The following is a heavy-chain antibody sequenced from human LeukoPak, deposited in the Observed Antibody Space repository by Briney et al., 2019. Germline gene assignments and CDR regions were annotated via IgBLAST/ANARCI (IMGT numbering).Heavy chain of an antibody. Sequence: GGSLRLSCAASGFTFSSYSMNWVRQAPGKGLEWVSSISSSSSYIYYADSVKGRFTISRDNAKNSLYLQMDSLRAEDTAVYYCARVGYDGSGSPREAVRYYFDYWGQGTLVTVSS. V-gene: IGHV3-21*01. D-gene: IGHD3-10*01. CDR3: ARVGYDGSGSPREAVRYYFDY. J-gene: IGHJ4*02. CDR1: GFTFSSYS. CDR2: ISSSSSYI.